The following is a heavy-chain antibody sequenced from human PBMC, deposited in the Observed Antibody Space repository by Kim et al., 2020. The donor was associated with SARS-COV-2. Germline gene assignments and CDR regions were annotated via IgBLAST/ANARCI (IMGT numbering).Heavy chain of an antibody. CDR3: AGTGGGAYYGMDV. J-gene: IGHJ6*02. D-gene: IGHD2-21*01. CDR1: GFTVSSNY. V-gene: IGHV3-53*04. Sequence: RGSLRLSCAASGFTVSSNYMSWVRQAPGKGLEWVSVIYSGGSTYYADSVKGRFTISRHNSKNTLYLQMNSLRAEDTAVYYCAGTGGGAYYGMDVWGQGTTVTVSS. CDR2: IYSGGST.